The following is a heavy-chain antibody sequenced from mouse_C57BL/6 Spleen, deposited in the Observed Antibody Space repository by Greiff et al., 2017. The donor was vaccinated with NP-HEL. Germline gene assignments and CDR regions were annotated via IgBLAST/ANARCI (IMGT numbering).Heavy chain of an antibody. Sequence: QVQLKESGAELVKPGASVKLSCKASGYTFTSYWMQWVKQRPGQGLEWIGEIDPSDSYTNYNQKFKGKATLTVDTSSSTAYMQLSSLTSEDSAVYYCARGGRHYWGQGTTLTVSS. CDR2: IDPSDSYT. J-gene: IGHJ2*01. CDR1: GYTFTSYW. D-gene: IGHD1-1*02. V-gene: IGHV1-50*01. CDR3: ARGGRHY.